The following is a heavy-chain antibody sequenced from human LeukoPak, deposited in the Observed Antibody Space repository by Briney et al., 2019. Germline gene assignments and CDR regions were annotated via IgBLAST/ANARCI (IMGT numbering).Heavy chain of an antibody. CDR3: AREIVDTANERYYYYYTDV. J-gene: IGHJ6*03. CDR1: GGSISSYY. D-gene: IGHD5-18*01. V-gene: IGHV4-4*07. CDR2: IYTSGST. Sequence: SETLSLTCTVSGGSISSYYWSWIRQPAGKGLEWIGRIYTSGSTNYNPSLKSRVTMSVDTSKNQFSLKLSSVTAADTAVYYCAREIVDTANERYYYYYTDVWGKGTTVTISS.